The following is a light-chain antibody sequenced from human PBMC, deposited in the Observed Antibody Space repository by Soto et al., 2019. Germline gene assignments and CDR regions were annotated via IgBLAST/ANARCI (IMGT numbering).Light chain of an antibody. CDR2: LGS. CDR3: MQALQTPRT. CDR1: QSLPHSNGYNY. V-gene: IGKV2-28*01. J-gene: IGKJ1*01. Sequence: DIVMTQSPLSLPVTPGEPASISCRSSQSLPHSNGYNYLDWHLQKPGQSPQLLIYLGSNRASGVPDRFSGSESGTDFTLKISRVEAEDVGVYYCMQALQTPRTFGQGTKVEIK.